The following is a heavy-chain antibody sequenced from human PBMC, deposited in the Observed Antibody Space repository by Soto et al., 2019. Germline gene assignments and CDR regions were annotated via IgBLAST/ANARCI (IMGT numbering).Heavy chain of an antibody. CDR3: ARGLGTRGYYYYYYYMKV. CDR1: GASFSGYN. D-gene: IGHD7-27*01. V-gene: IGHV4-34*01. J-gene: IGHJ6*03. Sequence: ETLPLTCPVYGASFSGYNWSWIRQPPGKELEWIGDINHSGSTNYNPSLKSRATISVDTSKNQFSLKLSSVTAADTAVYYCARGLGTRGYYYYYYYMKVWGKGATVTVS. CDR2: INHSGST.